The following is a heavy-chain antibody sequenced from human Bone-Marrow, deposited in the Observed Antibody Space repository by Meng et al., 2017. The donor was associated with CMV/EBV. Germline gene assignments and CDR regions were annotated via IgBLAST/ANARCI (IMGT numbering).Heavy chain of an antibody. CDR1: GFTFSSYW. J-gene: IGHJ4*02. CDR2: INSDGSST. Sequence: GRSLKISCAASGFTFSSYWMHWVRQAPGKGLVWVSRINSDGSSTSYADSVKGRFTISRDNAKNSLYLQMNSLRAEDTAVYYCARKSVVVGLRYWGQGTLVTVSS. CDR3: ARKSVVVGLRY. V-gene: IGHV3-74*01. D-gene: IGHD3-22*01.